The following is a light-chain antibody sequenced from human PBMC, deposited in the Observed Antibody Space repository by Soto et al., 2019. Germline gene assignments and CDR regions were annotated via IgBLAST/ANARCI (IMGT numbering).Light chain of an antibody. J-gene: IGKJ1*01. CDR3: QQYYSYPLT. Sequence: AIRMTQSPSSFSASTGDRVTITCRASQGISSYLAWYQQKPGKAPKLLIYAASTLQSGVPSRFSGSGSGTDFTLTISCLQSEDFATYYFQQYYSYPLTFGQGTKVEI. V-gene: IGKV1-8*01. CDR2: AAS. CDR1: QGISSY.